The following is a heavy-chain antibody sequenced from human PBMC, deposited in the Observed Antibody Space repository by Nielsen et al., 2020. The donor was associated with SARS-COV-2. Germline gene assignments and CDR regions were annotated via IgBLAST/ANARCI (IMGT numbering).Heavy chain of an antibody. Sequence: SLKISCAASGFTFDDYAMHWVRQAPGKGLERVSGISWNSGSIGYADSVKGRFTISRDNAKNSLYLQMNSLRAEDTAVYYCARDLRFGEEQHDYWGQGTLVTVSS. V-gene: IGHV3-9*01. CDR1: GFTFDDYA. D-gene: IGHD3-10*01. CDR2: ISWNSGSI. J-gene: IGHJ4*02. CDR3: ARDLRFGEEQHDY.